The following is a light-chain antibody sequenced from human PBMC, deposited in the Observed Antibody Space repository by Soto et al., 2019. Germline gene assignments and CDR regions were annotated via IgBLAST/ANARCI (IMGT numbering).Light chain of an antibody. V-gene: IGKV3-20*01. CDR2: GAS. CDR1: QRVSSSY. CDR3: QQYGSSPWT. Sequence: EIVLTQSPGTLSLSPGERATLSCRSRQRVSSSYLAWYQQIPGQAPRLLIYGASSRATAIPDTFSGSGSGTDFTLTISRLEPEDFAVYFCQQYGSSPWTFGQGTKVDIK. J-gene: IGKJ1*01.